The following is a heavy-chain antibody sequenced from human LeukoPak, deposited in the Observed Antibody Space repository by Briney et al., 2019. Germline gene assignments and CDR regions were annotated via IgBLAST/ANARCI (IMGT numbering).Heavy chain of an antibody. J-gene: IGHJ4*02. CDR1: GYTFTTYW. D-gene: IGHD3-22*01. Sequence: GESLKISCTGCGYTFTTYWIGWVRQMPGKGLEWMGVIYPNDSNTRYSPSFQGQVTISADKSISTAYLQWSSLKASDTAMYYCARPLYYYDNSSYYEKYYFDYWGQGTPVTVSS. CDR2: IYPNDSNT. CDR3: ARPLYYYDNSSYYEKYYFDY. V-gene: IGHV5-51*01.